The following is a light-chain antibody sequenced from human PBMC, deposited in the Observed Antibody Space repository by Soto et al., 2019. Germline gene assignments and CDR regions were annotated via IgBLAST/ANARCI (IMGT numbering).Light chain of an antibody. Sequence: DILLTQRPSTLSASVGGRFTSTCRASQSISSWLAWYQQKPGKAPKLLIYDASSLESGVPSRFSGSGSGTDFTLTISSLEPEDFAVYYCKQRSKWHPAITFGQGTRLEIK. CDR3: KQRSKWHPAIT. CDR2: DAS. V-gene: IGKV1-5*01. J-gene: IGKJ5*01. CDR1: QSISSW.